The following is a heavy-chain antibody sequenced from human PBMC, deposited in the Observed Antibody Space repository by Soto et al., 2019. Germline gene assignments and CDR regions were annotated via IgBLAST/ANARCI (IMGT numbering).Heavy chain of an antibody. J-gene: IGHJ4*02. CDR2: IYPGHSDA. D-gene: IGHD3-22*01. Sequence: GESLKISCQGSGYIFTTYWIGWARQMPGRGLEWVGIIYPGHSDARYSPSFQGQVTISADKSISTAYLQWSSLKASDTAMYYCARPIGALSTTDFTYWGQGTLVTVSS. CDR3: ARPIGALSTTDFTY. V-gene: IGHV5-51*01. CDR1: GYIFTTYW.